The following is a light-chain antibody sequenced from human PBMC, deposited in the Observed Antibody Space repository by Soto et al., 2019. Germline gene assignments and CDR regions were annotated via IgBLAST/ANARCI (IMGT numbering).Light chain of an antibody. J-gene: IGLJ1*01. CDR1: SSDVGAYNY. CDR3: SSYTSATTYV. Sequence: QSVLTQPASVSGSPGQSITISCTGTSSDVGAYNYDSWYQQYPGEAPKVIIYDVSHRPAGVSNRFSGSKSANTASLTISGLHTQDEADYYCSSYTSATTYVFGTGTKLTVL. V-gene: IGLV2-14*01. CDR2: DVS.